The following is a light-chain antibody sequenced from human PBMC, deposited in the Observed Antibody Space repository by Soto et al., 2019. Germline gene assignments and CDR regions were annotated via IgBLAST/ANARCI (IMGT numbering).Light chain of an antibody. V-gene: IGKV3-20*01. CDR2: GAS. Sequence: EMVLTQSPGTLSLSTGERVALSCRASQSVGSSYLAWYQQKPGQAHRLLIYGASSRATGIPDRFSGSGSGTDFMLSIIRLEPEDFAVYYFHQYGSSPYTFGQGTKLEIK. CDR3: HQYGSSPYT. J-gene: IGKJ2*01. CDR1: QSVGSSY.